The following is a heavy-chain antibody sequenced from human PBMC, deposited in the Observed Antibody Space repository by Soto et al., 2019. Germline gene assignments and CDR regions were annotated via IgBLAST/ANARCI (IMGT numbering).Heavy chain of an antibody. CDR3: TTDRATLSSRTYVFDF. Sequence: EVQVVQSGAEIKKPGATVRISCTISGYTFRDHYIHWIRQAPGKGLQWMGLVDPDDGETIYGEKFQGRVTIAAETSPDSAYTELSSLRSEDTDMYYCTTDRATLSSRTYVFDFWGKGTLVTVPS. CDR2: VDPDDGET. V-gene: IGHV1-69-2*01. J-gene: IGHJ4*02. D-gene: IGHD3-16*01. CDR1: GYTFRDHY.